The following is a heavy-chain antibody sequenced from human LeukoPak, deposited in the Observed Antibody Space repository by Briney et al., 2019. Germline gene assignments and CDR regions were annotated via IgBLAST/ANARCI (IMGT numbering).Heavy chain of an antibody. CDR3: TSGTVQRY. Sequence: GASVKVSCKASGYTFTSYYMHSVRQAPGQGLEWMGLINPSGGSTTYAQKFQGRVTMTRDTSTSTVYMELSSLRPEDTAMYYCTSGTVQRYWGQGTLVTVSS. D-gene: IGHD2-8*02. CDR1: GYTFTSYY. V-gene: IGHV1-46*01. CDR2: INPSGGST. J-gene: IGHJ4*02.